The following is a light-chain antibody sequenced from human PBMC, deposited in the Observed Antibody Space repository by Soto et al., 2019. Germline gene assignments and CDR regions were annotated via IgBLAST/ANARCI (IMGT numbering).Light chain of an antibody. Sequence: DIVLTQTPLSSPVTLGQPASISCRSGQSLVHSNGNTYLSWLQQRPGQPPRLLIYEISNRFSGVPDRFSGSGAGTDFTLKISSVEDEDVGIYYCMQGAQFPHTFGQGTKLEIK. CDR2: EIS. CDR3: MQGAQFPHT. J-gene: IGKJ2*01. CDR1: QSLVHSNGNTY. V-gene: IGKV2-24*01.